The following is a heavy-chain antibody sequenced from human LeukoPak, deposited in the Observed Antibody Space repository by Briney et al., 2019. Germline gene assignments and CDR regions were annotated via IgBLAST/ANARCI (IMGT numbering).Heavy chain of an antibody. J-gene: IGHJ4*02. CDR2: ITYSGSYI. CDR3: ARSVTAAGHFDY. D-gene: IGHD6-13*01. CDR1: GFTFSSYS. V-gene: IGHV3-21*01. Sequence: GGSLRLSCAASGFTFSSYSMNWVRQAPGKGLEWVSSITYSGSYIYYADSVKGRFTISRDNAKNSLFLQMSSLRAEDTAVYYCARSVTAAGHFDYWGQGTLVTVSS.